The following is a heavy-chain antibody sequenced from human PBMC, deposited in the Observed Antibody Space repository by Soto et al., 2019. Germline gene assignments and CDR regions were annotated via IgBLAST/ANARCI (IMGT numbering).Heavy chain of an antibody. J-gene: IGHJ4*02. Sequence: QVQLVESGGGVVQPGRSLRLSCAASGFTFNSYGMHWVRQAPGKGLEWVAVIWYDGSNKYYADSVKGRFTTSRDNSKNTLYLQMNSLRAEDTAVYYCARDNSGTYPYYFDYWGQGTLVTVSS. CDR3: ARDNSGTYPYYFDY. V-gene: IGHV3-33*01. CDR1: GFTFNSYG. CDR2: IWYDGSNK. D-gene: IGHD1-26*01.